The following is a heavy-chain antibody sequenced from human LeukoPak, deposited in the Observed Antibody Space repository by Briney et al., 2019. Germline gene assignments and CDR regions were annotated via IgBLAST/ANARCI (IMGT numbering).Heavy chain of an antibody. CDR1: GYTFTTYD. J-gene: IGHJ4*02. CDR3: AGGDTSSSIDY. D-gene: IGHD6-13*01. Sequence: GASVKVSCRASGYTFTTYDINWVRQATGQGLEWMGGIIPIFGTANYAQKFQGRVTITADKSTSTAYMELSSLRSEDTAVYYCAGGDTSSSIDYWGQGTLVTVSS. V-gene: IGHV1-69*06. CDR2: IIPIFGTA.